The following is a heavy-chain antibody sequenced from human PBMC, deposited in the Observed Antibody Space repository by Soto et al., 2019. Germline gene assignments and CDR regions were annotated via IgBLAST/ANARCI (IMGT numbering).Heavy chain of an antibody. D-gene: IGHD3-10*01. CDR2: FYDGNT. V-gene: IGHV4-39*01. Sequence: TLSLTCIVSGGSITRRSSYWAWIRQPPGKGMEWVGTFYDGNTYHNPSLRSRITIAVDTSKNQFSLKLNSVAAADTAFYYCATTRGLAVGGSFDYWGQGMLVTVSS. J-gene: IGHJ4*02. CDR3: ATTRGLAVGGSFDY. CDR1: GGSITRRSSY.